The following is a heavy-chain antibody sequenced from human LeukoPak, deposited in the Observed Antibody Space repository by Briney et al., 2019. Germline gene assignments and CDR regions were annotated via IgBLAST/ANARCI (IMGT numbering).Heavy chain of an antibody. Sequence: GGSLRLSCAASGFTVSTNYMSWVRQAPGKGLVWVSLIKSDGSSTSYADSVKGRFTISRDNAKNTLYLHMSSLRAEDTALYYCARVPRRFCSSGPCSPFWYFDLWGRGTLVTVSS. V-gene: IGHV3-74*01. CDR1: GFTVSTNY. D-gene: IGHD2-2*01. J-gene: IGHJ2*01. CDR3: ARVPRRFCSSGPCSPFWYFDL. CDR2: IKSDGSST.